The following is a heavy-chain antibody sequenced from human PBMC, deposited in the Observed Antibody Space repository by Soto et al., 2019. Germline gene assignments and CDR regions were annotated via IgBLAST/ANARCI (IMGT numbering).Heavy chain of an antibody. CDR3: GRGGAAAGKGRPQQKVYGMDV. CDR2: INHSGST. J-gene: IGHJ6*02. V-gene: IGHV4-34*01. Sequence: QVQLQQWGAGLLKPSETLSLTCAVYGGSFSGYYWSWIRQPPGKGLEWIGEINHSGSTNYNPSLKSRVTISVDTSKNQFSLKLSSVTAADTAVYYCGRGGAAAGKGRPQQKVYGMDVWGQGTTVTVSS. D-gene: IGHD6-13*01. CDR1: GGSFSGYY.